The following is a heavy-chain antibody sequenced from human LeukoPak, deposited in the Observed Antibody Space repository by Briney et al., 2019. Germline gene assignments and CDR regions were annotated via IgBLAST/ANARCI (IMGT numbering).Heavy chain of an antibody. Sequence: TLSLTCTVSGGSISSGGYYWSWIRQPPGKGLEWIGYIYHSGSTYYNPSLKSRVTISVDRSKNQFSLKLSSVTAADTAVYYCARGFGNYCSSTSCYQWFDPWGQGTLVTVSS. CDR3: ARGFGNYCSSTSCYQWFDP. D-gene: IGHD2-2*01. V-gene: IGHV4-30-2*01. J-gene: IGHJ5*02. CDR1: GGSISSGGYY. CDR2: IYHSGST.